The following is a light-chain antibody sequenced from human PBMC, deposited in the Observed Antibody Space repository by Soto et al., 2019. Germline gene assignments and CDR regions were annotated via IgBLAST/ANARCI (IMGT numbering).Light chain of an antibody. J-gene: IGKJ1*01. CDR3: QQYYSGWT. CDR2: GAS. V-gene: IGKV3D-15*01. Sequence: EIVMTQSPATLSVSPGDRVTLSCRASQSVGRNLAWYQQKPGQAPRLLIHGASSRATGIPDRFSGSGSRTDFTLTISRLEPEDFAVYYCQQYYSGWTFGQGTKVDIK. CDR1: QSVGRN.